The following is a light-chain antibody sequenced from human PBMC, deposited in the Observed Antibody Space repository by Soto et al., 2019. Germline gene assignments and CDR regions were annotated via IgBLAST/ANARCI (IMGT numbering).Light chain of an antibody. CDR3: QHYNSYSEA. J-gene: IGKJ1*01. Sequence: DIQMTQSPSTLSASVGDSVTITCRSSQSISSWLAWYQQKPRKAPQLLIYDASSLESGVPSRFSGSGSGTEFTLTISSLQPDDFATYYCQHYNSYSEAFGQGTKV. V-gene: IGKV1-5*01. CDR2: DAS. CDR1: QSISSW.